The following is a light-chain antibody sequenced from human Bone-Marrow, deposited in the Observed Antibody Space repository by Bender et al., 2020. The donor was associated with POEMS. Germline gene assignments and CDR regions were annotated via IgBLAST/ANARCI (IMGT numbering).Light chain of an antibody. J-gene: IGLJ3*02. Sequence: QSALTQPASVSGSPGQSITISCTGTSSDVGNYNLVSCYQQHPGKAPKLMIYDVTKRPSGVSNRFSGSKSGNTASLTISGLQTEDEADYYCCSYTGTSDVFGGGTKLTVL. CDR1: SSDVGNYNL. V-gene: IGLV2-23*02. CDR2: DVT. CDR3: CSYTGTSDV.